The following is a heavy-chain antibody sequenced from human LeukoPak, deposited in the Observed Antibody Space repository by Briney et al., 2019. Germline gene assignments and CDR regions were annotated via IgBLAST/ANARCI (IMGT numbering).Heavy chain of an antibody. J-gene: IGHJ6*02. CDR3: ARGARYYDSSGPMDV. CDR2: IIPIFDTA. CDR1: GGTFSSYA. V-gene: IGHV1-69*13. D-gene: IGHD3-22*01. Sequence: ASVKVSCKASGGTFSSYAISWVRQAPGQGLEWMGGIIPIFDTANYAQKFQGRVTITADESTSTAYMELSSLRSEDTAVYYCARGARYYDSSGPMDVWGQGTTVTVSS.